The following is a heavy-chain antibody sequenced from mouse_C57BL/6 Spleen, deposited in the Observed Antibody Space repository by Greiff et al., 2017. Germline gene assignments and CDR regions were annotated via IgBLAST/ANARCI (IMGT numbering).Heavy chain of an antibody. Sequence: VMLVESGPELVKPGASVKISCKASGYAFSSSWMNWVKQRPGKGLEWIGRIYPGDGDTNYNGKFKGKATLTADKSSRTAYMRLSSLTSEDSAVYFCAKLLDYCDYWGQGTTLTVSS. CDR3: AKLLDYCDY. CDR2: IYPGDGDT. CDR1: GYAFSSSW. J-gene: IGHJ2*01. V-gene: IGHV1-82*01. D-gene: IGHD1-1*01.